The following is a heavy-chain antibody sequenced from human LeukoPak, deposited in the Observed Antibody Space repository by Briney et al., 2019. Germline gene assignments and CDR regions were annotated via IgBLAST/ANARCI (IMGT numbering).Heavy chain of an antibody. V-gene: IGHV4-59*01. CDR2: IFYTGSS. J-gene: IGHJ2*01. Sequence: SETLSLTCTVSGGSISSYYWSWIWQPPGKGLEWIGHIFYTGSSKYNPSLKSRVTISLDRSKNQFSLRLTSVTAADTAVYYCASGIAAAGASAFDLWGRGTLVTVSS. D-gene: IGHD6-13*01. CDR3: ASGIAAAGASAFDL. CDR1: GGSISSYY.